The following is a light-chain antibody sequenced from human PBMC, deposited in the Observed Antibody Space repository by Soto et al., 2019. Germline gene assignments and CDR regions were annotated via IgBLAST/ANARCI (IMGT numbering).Light chain of an antibody. CDR1: SSNIGAGYA. Sequence: QSVLTHPPSVSGAPGQRVTISCTGSSSNIGAGYAVHWYQQLPGTAPKLLIYSNTIRPSGVPDRFSGSKSGTSASLAITGLQAEDESDYYCQSFDSSLIAYVFGTGTKVTVL. CDR3: QSFDSSLIAYV. J-gene: IGLJ1*01. V-gene: IGLV1-40*01. CDR2: SNT.